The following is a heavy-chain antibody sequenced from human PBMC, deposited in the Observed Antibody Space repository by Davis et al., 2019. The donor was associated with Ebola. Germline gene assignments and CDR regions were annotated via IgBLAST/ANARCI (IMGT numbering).Heavy chain of an antibody. CDR2: ISSSDTYI. V-gene: IGHV3-21*01. CDR3: ARGQLMDYGDYLDY. CDR1: GFAVSSNY. D-gene: IGHD4-17*01. J-gene: IGHJ4*02. Sequence: GGSLRLSCAASGFAVSSNYMSWVRQAPGKGLEWVSSISSSDTYIHYADSVKGRFTISRDNAKSSLYLQLNSLTAEDTAVYYCARGQLMDYGDYLDYWGQGTLVTVSS.